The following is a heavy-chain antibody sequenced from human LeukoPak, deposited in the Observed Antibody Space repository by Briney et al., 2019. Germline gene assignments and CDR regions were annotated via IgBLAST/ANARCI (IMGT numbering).Heavy chain of an antibody. CDR3: AGGWFREDYYFDY. CDR2: ISGSGGST. Sequence: PGGSLRLSCAASGFTFSSYAMSWVRQAPGKGLEWVSAISGSGGSTYYADSVKDRFTISRDNSKNTLYLQMNSLRAEDTAVYYCAGGWFREDYYFDYWGQGTLVTVSS. CDR1: GFTFSSYA. J-gene: IGHJ4*02. V-gene: IGHV3-23*01. D-gene: IGHD3-10*01.